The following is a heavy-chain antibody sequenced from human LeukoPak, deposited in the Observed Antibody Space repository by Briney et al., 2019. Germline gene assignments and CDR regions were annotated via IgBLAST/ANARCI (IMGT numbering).Heavy chain of an antibody. V-gene: IGHV1-24*01. D-gene: IGHD6-13*01. J-gene: IGHJ5*02. CDR3: ARSRAAAGTGWFDP. CDR2: FDPEDGET. Sequence: GASVKVSCKVSGYTLTELSMHWVRQAPGKGLEWMGGFDPEDGETIYAQKFQGRVTMTRDTSTSTVYMELSSLRSEDTAVYYCARSRAAAGTGWFDPWGQGTLVTVSS. CDR1: GYTLTELS.